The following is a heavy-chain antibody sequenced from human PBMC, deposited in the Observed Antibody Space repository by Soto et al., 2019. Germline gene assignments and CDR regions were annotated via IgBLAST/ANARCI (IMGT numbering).Heavy chain of an antibody. CDR3: AKDYGYCSGGSCYSSGWFYP. Sequence: QVQLVESGGGVVQPGRSLRLSCAASGFTFSSYGMHWVRQAPGKGLEWVAVISYDGSNKYYADSVKGRFTISRDNSKNTLYLQMNRLRAEDTAVYYCAKDYGYCSGGSCYSSGWFYPWGQGTLVTVSS. V-gene: IGHV3-30*18. J-gene: IGHJ5*02. CDR1: GFTFSSYG. CDR2: ISYDGSNK. D-gene: IGHD2-15*01.